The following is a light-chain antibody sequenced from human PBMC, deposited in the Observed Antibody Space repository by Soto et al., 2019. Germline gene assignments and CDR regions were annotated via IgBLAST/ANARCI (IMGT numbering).Light chain of an antibody. J-gene: IGLJ1*01. CDR2: DDN. V-gene: IGLV1-51*01. CDR3: GSWDSSLSAYV. Sequence: SALTAPPSVSAAPGQKVTISCSGSSSNIGGNSVSWYQQLPGTAPKLLIYDDNKRPSGIPDRFSGSKSGTSATLGITGFQTGDEADYYCGSWDSSLSAYVFGTGTKVTVL. CDR1: SSNIGGNS.